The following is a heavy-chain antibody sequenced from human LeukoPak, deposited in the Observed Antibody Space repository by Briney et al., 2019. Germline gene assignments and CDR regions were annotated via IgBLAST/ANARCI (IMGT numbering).Heavy chain of an antibody. CDR3: ARARAIFGVVRLIDY. CDR1: GFTFSSYS. J-gene: IGHJ4*02. CDR2: ISSSSSYI. D-gene: IGHD3-3*01. V-gene: IGHV3-21*01. Sequence: GGSLRLSCAASGFTFSSYSMNWVRQAPGKGLEWVSSISSSSSYIYYADSVKGRFTISRDNAKNSLYPQMNSLRAEDTAVYYCARARAIFGVVRLIDYWGQGTLVTVSS.